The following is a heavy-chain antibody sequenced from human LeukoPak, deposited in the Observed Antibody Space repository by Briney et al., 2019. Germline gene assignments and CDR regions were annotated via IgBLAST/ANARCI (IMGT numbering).Heavy chain of an antibody. CDR2: INGRGGRT. J-gene: IGHJ4*02. Sequence: GGSLRLSCAASGYTFSSYVMSWVRQAPGKGLEWVSAINGRGGRTYYVDSVKGRFTISRDNSKSTLYLQMNSLRAEDTAVYYCAKDPLFSGSVPRCFAYWGQGSLVTASS. CDR1: GYTFSSYV. CDR3: AKDPLFSGSVPRCFAY. V-gene: IGHV3-23*01. D-gene: IGHD2-8*02.